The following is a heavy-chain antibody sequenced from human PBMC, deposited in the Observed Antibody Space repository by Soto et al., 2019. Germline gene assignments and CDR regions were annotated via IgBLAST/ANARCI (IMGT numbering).Heavy chain of an antibody. Sequence: GGSLRLSCAASGFTFSDYYMSWFRQAPGKGLEWVSYISGSGSTIHDADSVKGRFTISRDNAKNSLYLQMNSLRAEDTAVYYCARVGSIAAAGTPDYWGQGTLVTVYS. CDR1: GFTFSDYY. J-gene: IGHJ4*02. CDR2: ISGSGSTI. D-gene: IGHD6-13*01. V-gene: IGHV3-11*01. CDR3: ARVGSIAAAGTPDY.